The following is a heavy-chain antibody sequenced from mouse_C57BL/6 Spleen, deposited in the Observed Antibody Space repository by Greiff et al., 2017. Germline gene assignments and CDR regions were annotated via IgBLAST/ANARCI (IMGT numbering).Heavy chain of an antibody. CDR3: AREEGDGYYAMDY. CDR1: GYTFTDYY. J-gene: IGHJ4*01. CDR2: IYPGSGNT. V-gene: IGHV1-76*01. D-gene: IGHD2-3*01. Sequence: QVQLQQSGAELVRPGASVKLSCKASGYTFTDYYINWVKQRPGQGLEWIARIYPGSGNTYYNEKFKGKATLTAEKSSSTAYMQLSSLTSEDSAVYVCAREEGDGYYAMDYWGQGTSVTVSS.